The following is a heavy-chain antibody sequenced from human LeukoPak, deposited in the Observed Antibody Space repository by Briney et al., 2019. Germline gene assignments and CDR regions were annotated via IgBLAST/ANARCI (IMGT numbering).Heavy chain of an antibody. D-gene: IGHD2-2*02. V-gene: IGHV5-51*01. CDR3: AGHSFDTVDAFDV. CDR1: GFHFNNYW. Sequence: GESLKISCEASGFHFNNYWVGRVRQMPGKGLELMGMIYPGDYDTRYSPSFQGHVTISVDKSISTAYLQWRSLRASDTAMYFCAGHSFDTVDAFDVWGQGTIVSVSA. J-gene: IGHJ3*01. CDR2: IYPGDYDT.